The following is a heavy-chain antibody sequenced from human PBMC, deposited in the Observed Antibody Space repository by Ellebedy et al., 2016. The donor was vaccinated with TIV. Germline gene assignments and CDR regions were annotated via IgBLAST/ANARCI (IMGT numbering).Heavy chain of an antibody. J-gene: IGHJ4*02. V-gene: IGHV4-39*01. Sequence: MPGGSLRLSCTVSGGSMTSYFWGWIRPPPGKGLEWMGSFNYSGSTYYSKPPLKSRVTISVDTSKNQFSLKVRSVTAADTAVYYCARNTGYSTLSNWGQGALVTVSS. D-gene: IGHD6-13*01. CDR3: ARNTGYSTLSN. CDR1: GGSMTSYF. CDR2: FNYSGST.